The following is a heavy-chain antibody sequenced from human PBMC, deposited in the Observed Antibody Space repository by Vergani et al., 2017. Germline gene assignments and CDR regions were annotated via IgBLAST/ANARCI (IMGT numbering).Heavy chain of an antibody. V-gene: IGHV3-21*01. CDR2: ISSSSSYI. D-gene: IGHD1-14*01. Sequence: EVQLVESGGGLVKPGGSLSLSCAASGFTFSSYSMNWVRQAPGKGLGWVSSISSSSSYIYYADSVKGRFTISRDNAKNSLYLQMNSLRAADTSVYYCARDHRNPEGWYGDYWGQGTLVTVSS. CDR3: ARDHRNPEGWYGDY. J-gene: IGHJ4*02. CDR1: GFTFSSYS.